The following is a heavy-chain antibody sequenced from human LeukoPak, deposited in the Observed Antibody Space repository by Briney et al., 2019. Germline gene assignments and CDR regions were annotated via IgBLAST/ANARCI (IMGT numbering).Heavy chain of an antibody. D-gene: IGHD1-26*01. J-gene: IGHJ4*02. Sequence: KSGGSLRLSCAASGFTFSNAWMSWVRQAPGKGLEWVGRIKSKTDGGTTDYAAPVKGRFTISRDDSKNTLYLQMNSLKTEDTAVYYCTTQGGSYFRGAFDIWGQGTLVTVSS. V-gene: IGHV3-15*01. CDR1: GFTFSNAW. CDR3: TTQGGSYFRGAFDI. CDR2: IKSKTDGGTT.